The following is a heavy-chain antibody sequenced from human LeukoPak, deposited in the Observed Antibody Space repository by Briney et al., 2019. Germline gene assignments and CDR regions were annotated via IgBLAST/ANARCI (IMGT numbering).Heavy chain of an antibody. Sequence: PGGSLRLSCAASGFTFDDYAMHWVRQAPGKGLEWVSGISWNSGSIGYADSVKGRFTISRDNAKNSLYLQMNSLRAEDTALYYCAKDTVGEDYYYGMDVWGQGTTVTVSS. V-gene: IGHV3-9*01. J-gene: IGHJ6*02. CDR1: GFTFDDYA. CDR3: AKDTVGEDYYYGMDV. D-gene: IGHD3-16*01. CDR2: ISWNSGSI.